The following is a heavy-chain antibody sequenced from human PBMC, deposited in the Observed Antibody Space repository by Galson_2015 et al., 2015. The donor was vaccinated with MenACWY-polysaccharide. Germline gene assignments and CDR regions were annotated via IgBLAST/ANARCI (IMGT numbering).Heavy chain of an antibody. CDR2: RSRPATT. J-gene: IGHJ4*02. D-gene: IGHD2-15*01. CDR3: AREGFCSGGTCYYYEY. Sequence: SLRLACEASGLAFGDPGMAWVRQAPGEGLDWVSARSRPATTYYSSSVKGRFTISRDKSKNTLFLQMNSLRVEDTAVYYCAREGFCSGGTCYYYEYWVQGSLVPVSA. V-gene: IGHV3-23*01. CDR1: GLAFGDPG.